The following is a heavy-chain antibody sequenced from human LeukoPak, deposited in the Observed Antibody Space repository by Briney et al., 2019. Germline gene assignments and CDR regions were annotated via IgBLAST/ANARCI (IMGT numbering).Heavy chain of an antibody. CDR3: ARPRLEYCSGGSCFDAFDI. CDR1: GFTFSSYA. Sequence: GGSLRLPCAASGFTFSSYAMNWVRQAPGKGLEWVSAISGSGSTTYYADSVKGRFTISRDNSKNTLFLQMNSLTAEDTAIYSCARPRLEYCSGGSCFDAFDIWGQGTMVTVSS. V-gene: IGHV3-23*01. D-gene: IGHD2-15*01. J-gene: IGHJ3*02. CDR2: ISGSGSTT.